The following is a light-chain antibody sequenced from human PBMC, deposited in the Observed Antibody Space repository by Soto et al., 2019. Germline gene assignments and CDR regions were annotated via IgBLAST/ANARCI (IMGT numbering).Light chain of an antibody. CDR3: QQYGSSRT. CDR1: QSVSSSY. Sequence: EIVMTQSPATLSVSPWEIATLSCRASQSVSSSYLAWYQQKPGQAPRLLIYGASSRATGIPDRFSGSGSGTDFTLTISRLEPEDFAVYYCQQYGSSRTFGQGTKVDIK. J-gene: IGKJ1*01. V-gene: IGKV3-20*01. CDR2: GAS.